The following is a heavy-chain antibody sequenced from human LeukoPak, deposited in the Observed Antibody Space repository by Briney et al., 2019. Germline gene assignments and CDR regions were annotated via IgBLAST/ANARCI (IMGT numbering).Heavy chain of an antibody. V-gene: IGHV5-51*01. CDR2: IYPGDSDT. D-gene: IGHD3-22*01. CDR1: GYSFTSYW. Sequence: GESLKISCQGSGYSFTSYWIGWVRQLPGKGLEWMGIIYPGDSDTRYSPSFQGQVTISADKSISTAYLQWSSLKASDTAMYYCARPAYYDSSGYFDYWGQGTLVTVSS. J-gene: IGHJ4*02. CDR3: ARPAYYDSSGYFDY.